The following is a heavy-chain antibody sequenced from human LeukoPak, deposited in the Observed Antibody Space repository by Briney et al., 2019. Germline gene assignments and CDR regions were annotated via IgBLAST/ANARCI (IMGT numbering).Heavy chain of an antibody. V-gene: IGHV3-74*01. CDR3: AGSSSWYYDYYYGMDV. Sequence: AGGSPRLSCVASGFTFSSYWMHWVRQDPRKGLVWVSRINGDGRNINYADSVRGRFTISRDNAKNTLYLQMNTLRVEDTAVYYCAGSSSWYYDYYYGMDVWGQGTTVTVSS. CDR1: GFTFSSYW. CDR2: INGDGRNI. J-gene: IGHJ6*02. D-gene: IGHD6-13*01.